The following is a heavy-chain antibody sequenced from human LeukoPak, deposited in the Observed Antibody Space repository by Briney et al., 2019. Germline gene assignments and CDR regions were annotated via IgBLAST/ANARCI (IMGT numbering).Heavy chain of an antibody. V-gene: IGHV3-23*01. CDR1: GFTFSSYD. Sequence: PGGSLRLSCAASGFTFSSYDMXWXXXXXXXXXXXXXTXXXXXDSTYYADSVKGRXTXSRDNSKNTLYLQMNSLRAEDTAGYYCAKDTRLGSSGPYGGYFDYWGQGTLVTVSS. CDR2: XXXXXDST. CDR3: AKDTRLGSSGPYGGYFDY. D-gene: IGHD6-19*01. J-gene: IGHJ4*02.